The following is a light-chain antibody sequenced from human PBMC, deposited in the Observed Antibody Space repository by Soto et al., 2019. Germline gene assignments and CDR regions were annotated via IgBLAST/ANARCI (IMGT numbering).Light chain of an antibody. V-gene: IGLV2-8*01. J-gene: IGLJ1*01. CDR2: EVS. CDR3: ISSAGPAYG. Sequence: QSALTQPPSSSGSPGQSVAISCSGTSIDVGGYNYVSWYQQHPGKAPKLMIYEVSKRPSGVPDRFSGSKSGNTASLTVSGLQAEDEADYYCISSAGPAYGFGTGTKLTVL. CDR1: SIDVGGYNY.